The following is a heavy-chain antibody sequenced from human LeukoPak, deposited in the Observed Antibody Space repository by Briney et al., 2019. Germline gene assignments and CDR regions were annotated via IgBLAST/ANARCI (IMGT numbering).Heavy chain of an antibody. V-gene: IGHV3-9*01. CDR2: ISWNSRSV. CDR3: AKDPYSYGSAGYFDL. Sequence: GGSLRLSCAASGFTFENYAMHWVRQAPGKGLEWVSSISWNSRSVDYADSVTGRFTISRDNAKNSLYLQMNSLRAEDTALYYCAKDPYSYGSAGYFDLWGRGTLVTVSS. CDR1: GFTFENYA. D-gene: IGHD5-18*01. J-gene: IGHJ2*01.